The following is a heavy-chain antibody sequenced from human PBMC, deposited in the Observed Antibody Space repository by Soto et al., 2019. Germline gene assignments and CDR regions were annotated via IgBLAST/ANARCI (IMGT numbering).Heavy chain of an antibody. D-gene: IGHD3-10*01. CDR3: ARPEDQGENVFDI. Sequence: QVQLVQSGAEVKKPGSSVKVSCKASGDTFSSYIISWVRQAPGQGLEWMGRIIPILDIANYAQKFQGRVTITADKSTSTAYMELSSLRSEDTAVYYCARPEDQGENVFDIWGQGTMVTVSS. CDR2: IIPILDIA. J-gene: IGHJ3*02. CDR1: GDTFSSYI. V-gene: IGHV1-69*02.